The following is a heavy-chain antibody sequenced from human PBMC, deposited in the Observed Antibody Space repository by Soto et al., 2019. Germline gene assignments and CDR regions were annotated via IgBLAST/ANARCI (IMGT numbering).Heavy chain of an antibody. CDR1: GGSFSGYY. V-gene: IGHV4-34*01. J-gene: IGHJ6*02. D-gene: IGHD4-4*01. Sequence: KAXETLSLTCAVCGGSFSGYYWSWIRQPPGKGLEWIGEINHSGSTNYNPSLKSRVTISVDTSKNQFSLKLSSVTAADTAVYYCARWAHPTVRRRGMDVWGQGPTVTVSS. CDR3: ARWAHPTVRRRGMDV. CDR2: INHSGST.